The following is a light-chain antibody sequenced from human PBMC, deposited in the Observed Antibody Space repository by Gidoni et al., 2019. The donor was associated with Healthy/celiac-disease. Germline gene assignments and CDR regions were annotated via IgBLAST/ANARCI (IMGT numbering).Light chain of an antibody. V-gene: IGKV3-11*01. J-gene: IGKJ4*01. CDR1: QRVSSY. Sequence: EIVLTQSPATLSLSPGERATLSCRASQRVSSYLAWYQQKPGQAPRLLIYDASNRATGIPARFSGSGSGTDFTLTISSLEPEDFAVYYWQQRSNWLTFGGXTKVEIK. CDR3: QQRSNWLT. CDR2: DAS.